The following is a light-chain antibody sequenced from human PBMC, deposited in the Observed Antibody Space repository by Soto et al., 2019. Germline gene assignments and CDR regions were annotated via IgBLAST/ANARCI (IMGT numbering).Light chain of an antibody. V-gene: IGLV1-40*01. CDR1: SSNIGAGYD. CDR2: GNI. CDR3: AAWDDSLSVVV. J-gene: IGLJ2*01. Sequence: QSVLTQPPSVSGAPGQRVTISCTGSSSNIGAGYDVHWYQQRPGTAPKLLIFGNINRPSGVPDRFSGSKSGTSASLAISGLRSEDEADYYCAAWDDSLSVVVFGGGTKLTVL.